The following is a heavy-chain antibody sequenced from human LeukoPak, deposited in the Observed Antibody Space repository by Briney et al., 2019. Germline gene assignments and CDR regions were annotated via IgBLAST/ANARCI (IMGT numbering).Heavy chain of an antibody. D-gene: IGHD5-18*01. CDR1: GFTFSGSA. CDR3: TRPGYSYGPEDYYYYYMDV. V-gene: IGHV3-73*01. Sequence: PGGSLRLSCAASGFTFSGSALHWVRQASGKGLEWVGRIRSKANSYATAYAASVKGRFTISRDDSKNTAYLQMNSLKTEDTAVYYCTRPGYSYGPEDYYYYYMDVWGKGTTVTVSS. CDR2: IRSKANSYAT. J-gene: IGHJ6*03.